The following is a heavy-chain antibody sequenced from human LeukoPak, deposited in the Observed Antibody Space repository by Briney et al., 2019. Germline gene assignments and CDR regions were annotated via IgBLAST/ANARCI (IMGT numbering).Heavy chain of an antibody. J-gene: IGHJ4*02. V-gene: IGHV1-18*01. CDR2: ISGYNGNT. CDR3: ARDGFRRDGYNSGLDY. CDR1: GYTFTSYG. D-gene: IGHD5-24*01. Sequence: ASVKVSCTASGYTFTSYGISWVRQAPGQGLEWMGWISGYNGNTIYAQKFQGRVTMTTGTSTSTAYMEMRSLRSDDTAVYYCARDGFRRDGYNSGLDYWGQGTLVTVSS.